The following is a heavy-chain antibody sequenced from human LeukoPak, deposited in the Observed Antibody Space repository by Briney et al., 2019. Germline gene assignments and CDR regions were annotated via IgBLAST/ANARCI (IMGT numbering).Heavy chain of an antibody. CDR1: GYSISSGYY. D-gene: IGHD3-16*01. Sequence: PSETLSLTCVVSGYSISSGYYWGWIRQPPGKGLEWIGSIYQSGGTFYNPSLKSRVTMSVDTSKNQFSLKLSSVTAADTAVYYCARHITSNKRFDYWGQGTLVTASS. CDR3: ARHITSNKRFDY. CDR2: IYQSGGT. V-gene: IGHV4-38-2*01. J-gene: IGHJ4*02.